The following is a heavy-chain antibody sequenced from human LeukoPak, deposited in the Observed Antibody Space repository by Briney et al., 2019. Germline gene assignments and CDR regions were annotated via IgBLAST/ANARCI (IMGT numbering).Heavy chain of an antibody. Sequence: GEPLKISCKSSGYNFANYWIGWVRQMPGKGLEWMGVIYPGDSDTRYSPSFQGQVTISADKSISTAYLQWSSLKASDTAMYYCAKHMRSGSYYVDYWGQGTPVTVSS. J-gene: IGHJ4*02. CDR1: GYNFANYW. D-gene: IGHD1-26*01. V-gene: IGHV5-51*01. CDR2: IYPGDSDT. CDR3: AKHMRSGSYYVDY.